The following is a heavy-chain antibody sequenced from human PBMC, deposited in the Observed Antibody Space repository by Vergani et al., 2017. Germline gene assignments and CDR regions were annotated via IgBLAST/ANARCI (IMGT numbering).Heavy chain of an antibody. CDR2: IYYSGST. CDR1: GGSISSYY. V-gene: IGHV4-59*12. Sequence: QVQLQESGPGLVKPSETLSLTCTVSGGSISSYYWSWIRQPPGKGLEWIGYIYYSGSTNYNPSLKSRVTISVDTSKNQFSLKLSSVTAADTAVYYCARGVRDTAMVSYFDYWGQGTLVTVSS. CDR3: ARGVRDTAMVSYFDY. J-gene: IGHJ4*02. D-gene: IGHD5-18*01.